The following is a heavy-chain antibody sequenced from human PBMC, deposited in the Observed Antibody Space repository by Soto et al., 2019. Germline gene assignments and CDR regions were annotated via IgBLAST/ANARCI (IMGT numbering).Heavy chain of an antibody. J-gene: IGHJ4*02. CDR2: IIPILGIA. Sequence: ASVKVSCKASGGTFSSYTISWVRQAPGQGLEWMGRIIPILGIANYAQKFQGRVTITADKSTSTAYMELSSLRSEDTAVYYCARGGGPYGDYTSQRGPGILDYWGQGTLVTVSS. D-gene: IGHD4-17*01. CDR3: ARGGGPYGDYTSQRGPGILDY. CDR1: GGTFSSYT. V-gene: IGHV1-69*02.